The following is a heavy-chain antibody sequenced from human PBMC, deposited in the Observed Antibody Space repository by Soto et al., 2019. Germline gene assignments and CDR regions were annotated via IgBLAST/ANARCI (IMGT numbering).Heavy chain of an antibody. CDR3: ARGYNWNRNHDAFDI. CDR2: INAGNGNT. Sequence: ASVKVSCKASGYTFTSYAMHWVRQAPGQRLEWMGWINAGNGNTKYSQKFQGRVTITRDTSASTVYMELSSLRSEDTAVYYCARGYNWNRNHDAFDIWGQGTMVTVSS. J-gene: IGHJ3*02. V-gene: IGHV1-3*01. D-gene: IGHD1-20*01. CDR1: GYTFTSYA.